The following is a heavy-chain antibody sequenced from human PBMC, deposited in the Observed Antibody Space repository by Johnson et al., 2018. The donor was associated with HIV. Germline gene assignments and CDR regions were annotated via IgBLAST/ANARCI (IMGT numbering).Heavy chain of an antibody. Sequence: QVQLVESGGGVVQPGRSMRLSCAASGFTFSSYAMHWVRQAPGKGLEWVAVISYEGSNKYYADYVKGRFTISRDNSKNTLYLQMNSLRAEDTSVYYCARDRGIAVAGTGAFDIWGQGTMVTVSS. J-gene: IGHJ3*02. D-gene: IGHD6-19*01. CDR2: ISYEGSNK. CDR3: ARDRGIAVAGTGAFDI. V-gene: IGHV3-30*04. CDR1: GFTFSSYA.